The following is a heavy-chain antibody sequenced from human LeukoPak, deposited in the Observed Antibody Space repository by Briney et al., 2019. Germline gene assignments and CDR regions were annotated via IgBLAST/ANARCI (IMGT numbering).Heavy chain of an antibody. V-gene: IGHV5-51*01. D-gene: IGHD4-17*01. CDR3: ARNLDYGDYHYLFDY. Sequence: GESLKISCKGSGYSFTSYWIGWVRQMPGKGLEWMGIIYPGDPDTRYSPSFQGQVTISADKSISTAYLQWSSLKASDTAMYYCARNLDYGDYHYLFDYWGRGTLVTVSS. J-gene: IGHJ4*02. CDR1: GYSFTSYW. CDR2: IYPGDPDT.